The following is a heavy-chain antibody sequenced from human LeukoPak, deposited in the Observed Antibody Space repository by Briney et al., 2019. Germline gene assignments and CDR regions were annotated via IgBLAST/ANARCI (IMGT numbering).Heavy chain of an antibody. CDR2: MSHNRGT. CDR1: GHSISTGYY. D-gene: IGHD3-10*01. Sequence: SETLSLTCAVSGHSISTGYYWGWIRQPPGKGLEWIGSMSHNRGTYYNPSLKSRVTISMDTSKNQISLRLTSVTAADMAVYYCASYYASGVSAYNYYGMDVWGKGTTVTVSS. V-gene: IGHV4-38-2*01. CDR3: ASYYASGVSAYNYYGMDV. J-gene: IGHJ6*04.